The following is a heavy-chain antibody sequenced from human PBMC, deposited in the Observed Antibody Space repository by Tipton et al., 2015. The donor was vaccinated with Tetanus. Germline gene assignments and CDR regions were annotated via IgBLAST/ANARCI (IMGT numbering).Heavy chain of an antibody. J-gene: IGHJ4*02. CDR3: ARRGGDFLTGYYDS. V-gene: IGHV4-39*01. CDR1: GGSISSSNYY. D-gene: IGHD3-9*01. Sequence: LRLSCTVSGGSISSSNYYWGWIRRPPGKGLEWIGRIYYSGSTSYNPSLKSRVTISVDTSKNQFSLELNSVTAADTAVYYCARRGGDFLTGYYDSWGQGTLVTVSS. CDR2: IYYSGST.